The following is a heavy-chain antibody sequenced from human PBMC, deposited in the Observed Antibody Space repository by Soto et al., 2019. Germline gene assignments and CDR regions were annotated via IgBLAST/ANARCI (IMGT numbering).Heavy chain of an antibody. D-gene: IGHD4-4*01. Sequence: EVQLLESGGGLVQPGGSLRLSCAASGFTFSIYAMSWVRQAPGKGLEWVSAISGSGGSTYYADSVKGRFTISRDNSKNTLYLQMNSLRAEDTAVYYCAKDSGLQRGNGMDVWGQGTTVTVSS. CDR3: AKDSGLQRGNGMDV. V-gene: IGHV3-23*01. CDR2: ISGSGGST. J-gene: IGHJ6*02. CDR1: GFTFSIYA.